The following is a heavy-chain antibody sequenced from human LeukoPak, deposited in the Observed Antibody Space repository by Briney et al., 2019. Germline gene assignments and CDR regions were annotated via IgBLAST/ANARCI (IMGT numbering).Heavy chain of an antibody. V-gene: IGHV4-34*01. CDR3: ANENYYGSGSYPDY. CDR1: GGSFSGYY. CDR2: INHSGST. Sequence: PSETLSLTCAVYGGSFSGYYWSWIRQPPGKGLEWIGEINHSGSTNYNPSLKSRVTISVDTSKNQFSLKLSSVTAADTAVYYCANENYYGSGSYPDYWGQGTLVTVSS. J-gene: IGHJ4*02. D-gene: IGHD3-10*01.